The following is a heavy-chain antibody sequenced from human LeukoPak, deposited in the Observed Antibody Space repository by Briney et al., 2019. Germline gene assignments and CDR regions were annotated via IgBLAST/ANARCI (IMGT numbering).Heavy chain of an antibody. J-gene: IGHJ4*02. CDR2: INGDGSDT. CDR3: ARMDSSGYTYLDY. D-gene: IGHD3-22*01. CDR1: GFTFSSYW. V-gene: IGHV3-74*01. Sequence: GGSLRLSCAVSGFTFSSYWMHWVRQAPGKGLVWVSRINGDGSDTSYADSVRGRFTISRDNAKNTLFLQMNSLRAEDTAVYYCARMDSSGYTYLDYWGQGTLVTVSS.